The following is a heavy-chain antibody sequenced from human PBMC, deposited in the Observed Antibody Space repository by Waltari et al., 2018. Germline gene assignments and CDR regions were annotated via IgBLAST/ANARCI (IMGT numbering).Heavy chain of an antibody. CDR3: ARAFGVVIINWFDP. CDR2: IYYSGST. D-gene: IGHD3-3*01. CDR1: GGSISSSSYY. J-gene: IGHJ5*02. Sequence: QLQLQESGPGLVKPSETLSLTCTVSGGSISSSSYYWGWIRQPPGKGLEWIGSIYYSGSTYYNPSLKSRVTISVDTSKNQFSLKLSSVTAADTAVYYCARAFGVVIINWFDPWGQGTLVTVSS. V-gene: IGHV4-39*07.